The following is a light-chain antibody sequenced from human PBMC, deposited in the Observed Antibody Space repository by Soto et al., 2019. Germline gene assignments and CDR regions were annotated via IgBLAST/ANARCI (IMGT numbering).Light chain of an antibody. CDR3: SSYTSSSTLEV. CDR2: DVS. V-gene: IGLV2-14*01. Sequence: QSALTQPASVSRTPGQSITISCTRTSSDVGGYNYVSWYQQHPGKAPKLMIYDVSNRPSGVSNRFSGSKSGNTASLTISGLQAEDEADYYCSSYTSSSTLEVFGTGTKLTVL. CDR1: SSDVGGYNY. J-gene: IGLJ1*01.